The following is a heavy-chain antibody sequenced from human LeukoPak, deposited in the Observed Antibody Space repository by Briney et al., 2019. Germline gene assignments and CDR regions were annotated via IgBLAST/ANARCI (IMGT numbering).Heavy chain of an antibody. V-gene: IGHV3-21*01. CDR2: ISSSSSYI. D-gene: IGHD3-22*01. CDR1: GFTFSSYS. CDR3: ARVGYYDRRGYSGFDN. J-gene: IGHJ4*02. Sequence: GGSLRLSCAASGFTFSSYSMNWVRQAPGKGLEWVSSISSSSSYIYYADSVKGRFTISRDNAKNSLYLQMNSLRAEDTAVYYCARVGYYDRRGYSGFDNWGQGPLVTVSS.